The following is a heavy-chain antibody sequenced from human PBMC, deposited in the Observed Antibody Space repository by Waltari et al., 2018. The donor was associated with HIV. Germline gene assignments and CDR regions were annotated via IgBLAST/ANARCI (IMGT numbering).Heavy chain of an antibody. D-gene: IGHD5-12*01. CDR2: INSDGSST. J-gene: IGHJ2*01. V-gene: IGHV3-74*03. Sequence: EVQLVESGGGLVEPGGPLRLSCAASGFTFSSYCMHWVRQAPGKGLVWVSGINSDGSSTKYADSVKDRFIIYRDNAKNTLYLQMNTLRDEDTAVYYCTRVPEVEMATIWYFDLWGRGTLVTVSS. CDR1: GFTFSSYC. CDR3: TRVPEVEMATIWYFDL.